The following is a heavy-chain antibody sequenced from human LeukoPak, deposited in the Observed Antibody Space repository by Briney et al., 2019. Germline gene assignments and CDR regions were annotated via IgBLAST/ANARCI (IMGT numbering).Heavy chain of an antibody. CDR3: ARGRVAGGYYFDY. D-gene: IGHD6-19*01. CDR1: TDSISNYY. V-gene: IGHV4-59*01. CDR2: IYYSGST. J-gene: IGHJ4*02. Sequence: SETLSLTCTFSTDSISNYYWSWIRQPPEKGLEWIGYIYYSGSTNYNPSLKSRVTIPLDRSKNQFSLKLDSMTAADTAIYYCARGRVAGGYYFDYWDQGTLVTVSS.